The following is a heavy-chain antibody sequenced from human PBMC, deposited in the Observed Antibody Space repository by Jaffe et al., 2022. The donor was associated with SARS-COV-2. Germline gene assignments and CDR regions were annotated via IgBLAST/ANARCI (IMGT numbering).Heavy chain of an antibody. V-gene: IGHV5-10-1*03. CDR3: AGTIGDDYLDISGYHYDY. J-gene: IGHJ4*02. D-gene: IGHD6-19*01. CDR2: FDPSDSYT. Sequence: EVQLVQSGAEVKKPGESLRISCKGSGYSFTSYWINWVRQMPGKGLEWVGRFDPSDSYTNYSPSFQGHVTISADKSISTAYLQWSSLKASDTAMYYCAGTIGDDYLDISGYHYDYWGQGTLVTVSS. CDR1: GYSFTSYW.